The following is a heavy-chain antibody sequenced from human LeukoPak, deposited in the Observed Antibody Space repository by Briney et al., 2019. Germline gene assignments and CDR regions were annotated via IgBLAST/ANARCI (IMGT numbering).Heavy chain of an antibody. J-gene: IGHJ4*02. CDR2: INHSGST. V-gene: IGHV4-34*01. D-gene: IGHD2-15*01. CDR3: ASRNPVPRGDFDY. CDR1: GGSFSGYY. Sequence: AETLSLTCAVYGGSFSGYYWSWIRQPPGKGLEWIGEINHSGSTNYNPSLKSRVTISVDTSKNQFSLKLSSVTAADTAVYYCASRNPVPRGDFDYWGQGTLVTVSS.